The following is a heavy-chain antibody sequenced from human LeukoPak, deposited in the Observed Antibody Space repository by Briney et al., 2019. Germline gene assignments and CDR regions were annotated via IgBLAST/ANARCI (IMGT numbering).Heavy chain of an antibody. D-gene: IGHD1-26*01. V-gene: IGHV1-18*01. CDR1: GYTFTSYG. Sequence: GASVKVSCKASGYTFTSYGVSWVRQAPGQGLKWMGWISAYNGDTSYAQKFQGRVTMTTDTSTSTAYMDLRSLRSDDTAMYYCARSAGGSRRFDPWGQGTLVTVSS. CDR3: ARSAGGSRRFDP. CDR2: ISAYNGDT. J-gene: IGHJ5*02.